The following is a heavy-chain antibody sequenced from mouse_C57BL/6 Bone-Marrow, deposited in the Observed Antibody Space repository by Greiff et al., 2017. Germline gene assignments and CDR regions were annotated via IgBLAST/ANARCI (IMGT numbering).Heavy chain of an antibody. D-gene: IGHD1-1*01. CDR1: GFTFSSYG. V-gene: IGHV5-6*01. CDR3: ARLRYIDY. CDR2: ISSGGSYT. J-gene: IGHJ2*01. Sequence: EVQLVESGGDLVKPGGSLKLSCAASGFTFSSYGMSWVRQTPDKRLEWVATISSGGSYTYYPDSVKGRFTISRDNAKNTLYLQMSSLKSEDTAMYYCARLRYIDYWGQGTTLTVSS.